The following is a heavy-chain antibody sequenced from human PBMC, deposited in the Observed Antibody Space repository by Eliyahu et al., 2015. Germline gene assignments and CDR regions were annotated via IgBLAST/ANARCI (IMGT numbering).Heavy chain of an antibody. CDR2: IYYSGST. V-gene: IGHV4-39*07. CDR3: AREGSEWLALYYFDY. D-gene: IGHD6-19*01. CDR1: GGSISSSSYY. Sequence: QLQLQESGPGLVKPSETLSLTCTVSGGSISSSSYYWGWIRQPPGKGLEWIGSIYYSGSTYYNPSLKSRVTISVDTSKNQFSLKLSSVTAADTAVYYCAREGSEWLALYYFDYWGQGTLVTVTS. J-gene: IGHJ4*02.